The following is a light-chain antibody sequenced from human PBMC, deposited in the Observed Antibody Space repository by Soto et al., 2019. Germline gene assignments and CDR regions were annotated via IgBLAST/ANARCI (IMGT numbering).Light chain of an antibody. J-gene: IGKJ5*01. CDR3: QQYNNWVT. CDR1: QSVSND. CDR2: DAS. V-gene: IGKV3D-15*01. Sequence: EIVLTQSPATLSLSPGERATLSCRASQSVSNDLAWYQQKPGQAPRLLIYDASNRATGIPARFSGSGSGTEFTLTISSLQSEDFAVYYCQQYNNWVTFGQGTRLEI.